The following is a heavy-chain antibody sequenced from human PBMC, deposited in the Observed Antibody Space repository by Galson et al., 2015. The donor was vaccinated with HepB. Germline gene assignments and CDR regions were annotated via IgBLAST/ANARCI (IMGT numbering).Heavy chain of an antibody. J-gene: IGHJ6*02. V-gene: IGHV3-21*01. D-gene: IGHD3-22*01. Sequence: LRLSCAASGFTFSSYSMNWVRQAPGKGLEWVSSISSSSSYIYYADSVKGRFTISRDNAKNSLYLQMNSLRAEDTAVYYCARDSFDSPSGGMDVWGQGTTVTASS. CDR1: GFTFSSYS. CDR2: ISSSSSYI. CDR3: ARDSFDSPSGGMDV.